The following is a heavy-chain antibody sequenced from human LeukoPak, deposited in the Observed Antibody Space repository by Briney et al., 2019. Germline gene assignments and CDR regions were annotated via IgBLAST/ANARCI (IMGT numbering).Heavy chain of an antibody. CDR2: ISYDGSNK. V-gene: IGHV3-30*18. D-gene: IGHD2-15*01. CDR1: GFTFSSYG. Sequence: PGRSLRLSCAASGFTFSSYGMHWVRQAPGKGLEWVAVISYDGSNKYYADSVKGRFTISRDNSKNTLYLQMNSLRAEGTAVYYCAKAPQMTWWYYFDYWGQGTLVTVSS. J-gene: IGHJ4*02. CDR3: AKAPQMTWWYYFDY.